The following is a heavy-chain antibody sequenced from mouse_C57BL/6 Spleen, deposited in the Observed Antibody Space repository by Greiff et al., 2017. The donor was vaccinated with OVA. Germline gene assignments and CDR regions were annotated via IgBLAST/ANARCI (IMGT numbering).Heavy chain of an antibody. CDR1: GYTFTSYW. CDR3: ARIGARDGYYLAWFAY. V-gene: IGHV1-64*01. CDR2: IHPNSGST. D-gene: IGHD2-3*01. J-gene: IGHJ3*01. Sequence: QVQLQQPGAELVKPGASVKLSCKASGYTFTSYWMHWVKQRPGQGLEWIGMIHPNSGSTNYNEKFKSKATLTVDKSSSTAYMQLSSLTSEDSAVYYCARIGARDGYYLAWFAYWGQGTLVTVSA.